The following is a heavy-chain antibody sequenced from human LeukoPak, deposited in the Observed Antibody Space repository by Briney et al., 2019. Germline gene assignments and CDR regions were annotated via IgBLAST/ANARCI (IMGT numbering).Heavy chain of an antibody. J-gene: IGHJ4*02. V-gene: IGHV3-53*01. D-gene: IGHD3-22*01. CDR1: XFTXXXNY. CDR3: AKGDITMIPD. Sequence: AAXXFTXXXNYMSWARQAPGKGLEWVSVIKSGGDTYYADSVTGRFTISRDNSKNTLSLQMDTLRAEDTAVYYCAKGDITMIPDWGQGTLVTVSS. CDR2: IKSGGDT.